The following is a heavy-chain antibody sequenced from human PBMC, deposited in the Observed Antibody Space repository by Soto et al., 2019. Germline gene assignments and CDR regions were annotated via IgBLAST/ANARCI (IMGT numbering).Heavy chain of an antibody. CDR1: GGSVSRVSYY. J-gene: IGHJ4*02. V-gene: IGHV4-61*01. D-gene: IGHD3-3*01. CDR2: VYYSGST. CDR3: AASISIFGVVPF. Sequence: SLTCNVSGGSVSRVSYYWSWIRQSPGKGLEWIGYVYYSGSTNYNPSLKSRVTISVDTSKNQFSLKLRSVTAADTAVYYCAASISIFGVVPFWGQGALGTVS.